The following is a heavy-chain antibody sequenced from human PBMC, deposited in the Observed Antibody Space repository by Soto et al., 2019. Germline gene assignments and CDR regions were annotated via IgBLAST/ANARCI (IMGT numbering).Heavy chain of an antibody. CDR3: ARVNHQSYYSWFDP. D-gene: IGHD1-26*01. CDR1: GFTFSDYY. CDR2: ISSSGSTI. V-gene: IGHV3-11*01. Sequence: PGGSLRLSCAASGFTFSDYYMSWIRQAPGKGLEWVSYISSSGSTIYYADSVKGRFTISRDNAKNSLYLQMNSLRAEDTAVYYCARVNHQSYYSWFDPWGQGTLVTVSS. J-gene: IGHJ5*02.